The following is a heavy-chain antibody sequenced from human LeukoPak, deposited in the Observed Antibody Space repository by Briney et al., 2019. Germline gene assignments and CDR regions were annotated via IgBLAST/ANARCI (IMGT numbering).Heavy chain of an antibody. CDR2: ISSSSSYI. J-gene: IGHJ5*02. Sequence: GGSLRLSCAASGFTFSSYSMNWVRQAPGKGLEWVSSISSSSSYIYYADSVKGRFTISRDNAKNSLYLQMNSLRAEDTAVYYCARGTIAVAGGVKWFDPWGQGTLVTVSS. CDR1: GFTFSSYS. CDR3: ARGTIAVAGGVKWFDP. V-gene: IGHV3-21*01. D-gene: IGHD6-19*01.